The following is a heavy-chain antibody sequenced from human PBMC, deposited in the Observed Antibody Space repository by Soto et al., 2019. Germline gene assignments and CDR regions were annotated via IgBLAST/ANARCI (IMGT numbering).Heavy chain of an antibody. CDR3: ARDVDDHGSGTMGGYFDG. J-gene: IGHJ4*01. CDR1: GGTVSSNS. Sequence: EVQLVESGGGLVQPGGSLRLSCAASGGTVSSNSMSWVRRAPGKGLEWVSVSYSGGSTYYADSVKGRCTISRANSKNTVDLRVNSIRAEDTGSYYCARDVDDHGSGTMGGYFDGWGHGTLVTVSS. D-gene: IGHD3-10*01. V-gene: IGHV3-66*01. CDR2: SYSGGST.